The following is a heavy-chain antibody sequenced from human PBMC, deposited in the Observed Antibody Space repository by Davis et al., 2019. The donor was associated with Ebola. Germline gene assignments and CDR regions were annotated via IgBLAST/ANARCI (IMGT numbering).Heavy chain of an antibody. V-gene: IGHV3-23*01. D-gene: IGHD2-8*02. CDR2: ISSSGGNS. Sequence: GESLKISCAVSGVTFRNYVMSWVRQAPGKGLEWVSSISSSGGNSFYMDSVKGRFTISRDNAKNTLYLQMNSLRAEDTAVYYCARAPHCGGGVCNGFHYYGMDVWGQGTTVTVSS. CDR1: GVTFRNYV. CDR3: ARAPHCGGGVCNGFHYYGMDV. J-gene: IGHJ6*02.